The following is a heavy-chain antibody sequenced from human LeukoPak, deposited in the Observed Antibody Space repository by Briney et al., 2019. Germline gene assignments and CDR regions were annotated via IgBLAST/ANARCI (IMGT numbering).Heavy chain of an antibody. CDR2: INPNSGGT. Sequence: ASVTVSRKASGYTFTGYYMHWVRQAPGQGLEWMGWINPNSGGTNYAQKFQGRVTMTRDTSISTAYMELSRLRSDDTAVYYCAREGANYYDSSGYYGAFDIWGQGTMVTVSS. J-gene: IGHJ3*02. V-gene: IGHV1-2*02. CDR3: AREGANYYDSSGYYGAFDI. D-gene: IGHD3-22*01. CDR1: GYTFTGYY.